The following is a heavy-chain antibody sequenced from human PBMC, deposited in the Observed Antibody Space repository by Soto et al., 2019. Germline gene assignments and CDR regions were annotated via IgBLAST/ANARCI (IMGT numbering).Heavy chain of an antibody. CDR1: GYTFTSYY. J-gene: IGHJ6*02. V-gene: IGHV1-46*01. CDR3: VLVGEDYYTGMDI. Sequence: ASVKVSCKASGYTFTSYYMHWVRQAPGQGLEWMGIINPSGGSTSYAQKFQGRVTMTRDTSTSTVYMELSSLRFEDTAVYRCVLVGEDYYTGMDIWGQGTTVTVSS. CDR2: INPSGGST. D-gene: IGHD1-26*01.